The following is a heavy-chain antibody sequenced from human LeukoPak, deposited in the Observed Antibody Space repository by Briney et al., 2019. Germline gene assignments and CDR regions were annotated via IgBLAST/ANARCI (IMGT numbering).Heavy chain of an antibody. CDR3: AREGYSFDS. V-gene: IGHV6-1*01. CDR1: GDSVSSNSAA. J-gene: IGHJ4*02. CDR2: TYYRSKWYN. Sequence: SQTLSLTCAISGDSVSSNSAAWTWIRQSPSRGLEWLGRTYYRSKWYNDYAESVKSRITISPDTSKNQFSLQLNSVTPDDTAVYYYAREGYSFDSWGQGTLVTVSS. D-gene: IGHD5-18*01.